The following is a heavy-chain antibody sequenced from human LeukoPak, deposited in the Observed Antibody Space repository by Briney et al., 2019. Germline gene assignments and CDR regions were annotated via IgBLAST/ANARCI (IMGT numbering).Heavy chain of an antibody. J-gene: IGHJ4*02. CDR1: GFTFSSYS. CDR2: ISSSGSTI. V-gene: IGHV3-48*04. Sequence: PGGSLRLSCAASGFTFSSYSMNWVRQAPGKGLEWVSYISSSGSTIDYADSVKGRFTISRDNAKNSLYLQMNSLRAEDTAVYYCARVRGGYYFDYWGQGTLVTVSS. D-gene: IGHD6-25*01. CDR3: ARVRGGYYFDY.